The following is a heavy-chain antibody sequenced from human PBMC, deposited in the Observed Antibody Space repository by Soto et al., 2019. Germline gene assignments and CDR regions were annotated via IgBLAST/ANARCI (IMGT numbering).Heavy chain of an antibody. D-gene: IGHD4-17*01. CDR3: AIDVSYGDSPRVVDY. Sequence: EVQLVESGGGLVQPGGSLRLSCAASGFTVSSNYMSWVRQAPGKGLEWVSVSYSGGSTYYADSVKGRFTISRDNAKNAMYLQMNSLRADDTAVYYSAIDVSYGDSPRVVDYWGQGTLVTVSS. CDR1: GFTVSSNY. CDR2: SYSGGST. J-gene: IGHJ4*02. V-gene: IGHV3-66*01.